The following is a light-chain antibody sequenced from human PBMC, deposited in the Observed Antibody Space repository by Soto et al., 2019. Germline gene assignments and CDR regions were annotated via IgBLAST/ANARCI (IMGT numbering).Light chain of an antibody. CDR3: QKYNSAPRT. Sequence: DIQMTQSPSSLSASVGDRVTITCRASQGISNYLAWYQQKPGKVPKLLIYAASTLQSGVPSRFSGSGSGTDFTLTISGLQPEDVATYDCQKYNSAPRTVGAGTKVDIK. V-gene: IGKV1-27*01. J-gene: IGKJ3*01. CDR2: AAS. CDR1: QGISNY.